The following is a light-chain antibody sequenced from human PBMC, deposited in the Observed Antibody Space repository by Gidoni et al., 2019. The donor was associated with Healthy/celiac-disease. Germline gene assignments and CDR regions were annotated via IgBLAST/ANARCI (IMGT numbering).Light chain of an antibody. CDR2: WAS. CDR3: QQYYSTPLT. V-gene: IGKV4-1*01. Sequence: DIVMTQSPDSLAVSLGERATINCKSSQSVLYSSNNKNYLAWYQQKPGQPPKLLIYWASTRESGVPDRFSGSGSGTEFTLTISSLQAEDVAVYYCQQYYSTPLTFXGXTKVEIK. CDR1: QSVLYSSNNKNY. J-gene: IGKJ4*01.